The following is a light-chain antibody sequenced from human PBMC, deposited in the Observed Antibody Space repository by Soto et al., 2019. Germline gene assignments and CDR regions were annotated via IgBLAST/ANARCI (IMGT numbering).Light chain of an antibody. CDR3: HQYGSSSST. CDR2: GAS. V-gene: IGKV3-20*01. J-gene: IGKJ1*01. Sequence: EIELTQSPGTLSLSPGERATLSCRASQSVSHNFLAWYQQKPGQAPRLLIYGASNRATGIPDRFSGSGSGTYFTLTLSRLELEDFAVYDCHQYGSSSSTFGQGTKVESK. CDR1: QSVSHNF.